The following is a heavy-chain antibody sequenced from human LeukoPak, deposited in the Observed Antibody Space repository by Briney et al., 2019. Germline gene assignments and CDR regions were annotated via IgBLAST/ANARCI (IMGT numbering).Heavy chain of an antibody. CDR1: GGSISSYY. V-gene: IGHV4-59*01. J-gene: IGHJ4*02. Sequence: PSETLSLTCTVSGGSISSYYWSWIRQPPGKGLEWIGYVYYSGSTNYNPSLTSRVTISVDTSKNQFSLKLSSVTAADTAVYYCARDRYSYGSDSRHFDYWGQGTLVTVSS. D-gene: IGHD5-18*01. CDR2: VYYSGST. CDR3: ARDRYSYGSDSRHFDY.